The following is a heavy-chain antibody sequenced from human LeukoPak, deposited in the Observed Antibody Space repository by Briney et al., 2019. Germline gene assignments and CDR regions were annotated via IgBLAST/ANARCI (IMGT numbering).Heavy chain of an antibody. J-gene: IGHJ4*02. CDR1: GFTFSSYA. CDR2: ISGSGGGT. D-gene: IGHD3-10*01. V-gene: IGHV3-23*01. CDR3: AKEGYYYGSGSYYILDY. Sequence: GGSLRLSCAASGFTFSSYAMSWVRQAPGKGLEWVSAISGSGGGTYYADSVKGRFTISRDNSKNTLYLQMNSLRAEDTAVYYCAKEGYYYGSGSYYILDYWGQGTLVTVSS.